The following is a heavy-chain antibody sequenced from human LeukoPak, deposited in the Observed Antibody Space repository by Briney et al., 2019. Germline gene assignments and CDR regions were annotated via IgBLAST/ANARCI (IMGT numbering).Heavy chain of an antibody. V-gene: IGHV3-48*03. CDR3: ARGCGGYSSGWYCYFQH. Sequence: PAGGSLRLSCAASGVTFSNYEMNWVRQVPGKGLEWLSYISSSGSTIYYADSVKGRFTISRDNAKNSLYLQMNSLRAEDTALYYCARGCGGYSSGWYCYFQHWGQGTLVTVSS. D-gene: IGHD6-19*01. J-gene: IGHJ1*01. CDR2: ISSSGSTI. CDR1: GVTFSNYE.